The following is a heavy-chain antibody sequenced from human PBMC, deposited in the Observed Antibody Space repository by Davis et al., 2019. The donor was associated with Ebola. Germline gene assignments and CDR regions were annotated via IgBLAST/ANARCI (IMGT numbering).Heavy chain of an antibody. V-gene: IGHV3-15*01. CDR3: TTVTDYGMDV. CDR2: IKSKTDGGTT. D-gene: IGHD1-14*01. J-gene: IGHJ6*02. Sequence: GESLKISCVASGFTVSSDYMSWVRQAPGKGLEWVGRIKSKTDGGTTDYAAPVKGRFTISRDDSKNTLYLQMNSLKTEDTAVYYCTTVTDYGMDVWGQGTTVTVSS. CDR1: GFTVSSDY.